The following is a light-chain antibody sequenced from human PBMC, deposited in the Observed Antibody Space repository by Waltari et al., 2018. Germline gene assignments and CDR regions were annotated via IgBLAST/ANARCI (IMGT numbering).Light chain of an antibody. Sequence: EIVLTQSPGTLSLSPGERATLSCRASQSVGSTFLVWYQQKPGQAPGLLIYGTSNRATGIPDRFSGSGSGTEFTLTISRLEPEDFAVYYCQQYGISPPFTFGPGTKVDIK. V-gene: IGKV3-20*01. J-gene: IGKJ3*01. CDR3: QQYGISPPFT. CDR1: QSVGSTF. CDR2: GTS.